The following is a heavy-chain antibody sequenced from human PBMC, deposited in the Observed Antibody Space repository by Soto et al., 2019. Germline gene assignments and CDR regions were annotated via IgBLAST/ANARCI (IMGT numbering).Heavy chain of an antibody. J-gene: IGHJ6*02. CDR1: GGSISSGDYY. CDR3: ARVTNYDILTGYPYYGMDV. Sequence: PSETLSLTCTVSGGSISSGDYYWSWIRQPPGKGLEWIGYIYYSGSTYYNPSLKSRVTISVDTSKNQFSLKLSSVTAADTAVYYCARVTNYDILTGYPYYGMDVWGQGTTVTVS. V-gene: IGHV4-30-4*01. D-gene: IGHD3-9*01. CDR2: IYYSGST.